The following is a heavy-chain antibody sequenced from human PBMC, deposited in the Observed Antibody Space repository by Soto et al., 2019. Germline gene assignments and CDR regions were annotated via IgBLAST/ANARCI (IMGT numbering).Heavy chain of an antibody. Sequence: GGSLRLSCAASGFTFSSYAMHWVRQAPGKGLEWVAVISYDGSYKYYADSVKGRFTISRDNSKNTLYLQMNSLRAEDTAVYYCAKDRGQWLVLYSFDYWGQGTPVTVSS. V-gene: IGHV3-30*18. J-gene: IGHJ4*02. D-gene: IGHD6-19*01. CDR1: GFTFSSYA. CDR2: ISYDGSYK. CDR3: AKDRGQWLVLYSFDY.